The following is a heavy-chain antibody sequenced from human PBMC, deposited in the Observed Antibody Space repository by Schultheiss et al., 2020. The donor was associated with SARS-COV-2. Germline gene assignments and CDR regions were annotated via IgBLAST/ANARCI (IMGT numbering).Heavy chain of an antibody. D-gene: IGHD3-22*01. V-gene: IGHV4-59*01. J-gene: IGHJ6*02. CDR2: IYYSGST. CDR3: ARDYYDSSGAGGMDV. CDR1: GGSISSYY. Sequence: SETLSLTCTVSGGSISSYYWSWIRQPPGKGLEWIGYIYYSGSTNYNPSLKSRVTISVDKSKNQFSLKLSSVTAADTAVYYCARDYYDSSGAGGMDVWGQGTTVTVSS.